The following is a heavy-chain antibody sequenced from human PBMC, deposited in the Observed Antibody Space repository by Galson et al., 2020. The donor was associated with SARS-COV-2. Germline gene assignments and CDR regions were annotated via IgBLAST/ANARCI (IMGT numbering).Heavy chain of an antibody. CDR2: ISYDGSNK. J-gene: IGHJ4*02. Sequence: GGSLRLSCAASGFTFSSYAMHWVRQAPGKGLEWVAVISYDGSNKYYADSVKGRFTISRDNSKNTLYLQMNSLRAEDTAVYYCARDALYYYGSGSYYNDPIYYFDYWGQGTLVTVSS. V-gene: IGHV3-30-3*01. CDR1: GFTFSSYA. D-gene: IGHD3-10*01. CDR3: ARDALYYYGSGSYYNDPIYYFDY.